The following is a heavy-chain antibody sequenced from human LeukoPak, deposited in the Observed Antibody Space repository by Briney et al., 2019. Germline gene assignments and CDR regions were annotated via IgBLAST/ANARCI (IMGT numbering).Heavy chain of an antibody. Sequence: ASVKVSCKASGYTVTGYYMHWVRQAPGQGLEWMGWINPNSGGTNYAQKFQGRVTMTRDTSISTAYMELSRLRSDDTAVYYCASVPGIAVAGDWFDPWGQGTLVTVSS. J-gene: IGHJ5*02. CDR2: INPNSGGT. V-gene: IGHV1-2*02. CDR1: GYTVTGYY. D-gene: IGHD6-19*01. CDR3: ASVPGIAVAGDWFDP.